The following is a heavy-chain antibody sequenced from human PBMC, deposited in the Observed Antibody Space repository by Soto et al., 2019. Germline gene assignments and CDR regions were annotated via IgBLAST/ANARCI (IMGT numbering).Heavy chain of an antibody. Sequence: GGSLRLSCVASGFTFSSYEMNWVRQAPGKGLQWVSYIDISGSAIYYADSVKGRFTISRDNAKNSLYLQMNSLRAEDTALYYCARGDASGYWGQGTLVTVSS. CDR3: ARGDASGY. V-gene: IGHV3-48*03. J-gene: IGHJ4*02. CDR1: GFTFSSYE. D-gene: IGHD2-2*01. CDR2: IDISGSAI.